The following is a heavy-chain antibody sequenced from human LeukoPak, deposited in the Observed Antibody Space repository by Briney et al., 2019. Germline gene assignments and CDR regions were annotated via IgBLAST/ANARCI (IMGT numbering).Heavy chain of an antibody. J-gene: IGHJ5*02. CDR2: IYYSGST. Sequence: SETLSLTCTVSGGSISSHYWSWIRRPPGKGVEWIGYIYYSGSTNYNPSLKSRVTISVDTSKNQFSLKLSSVTAADTAVYYCASTYSSSWYWFDPWGQGTLVTVSS. CDR3: ASTYSSSWYWFDP. D-gene: IGHD6-13*01. CDR1: GGSISSHY. V-gene: IGHV4-59*11.